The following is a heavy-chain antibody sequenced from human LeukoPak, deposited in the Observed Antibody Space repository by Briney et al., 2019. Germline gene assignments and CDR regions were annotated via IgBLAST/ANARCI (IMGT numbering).Heavy chain of an antibody. Sequence: HSGGSLRLSCAASGFTFSSYGMHWVRQAPGKGLEWVAVIWYDGSNKYYADSVKGRFTISRDNSKNTMSLQMKSMRAENKAVYYCAKSGGSDYYFDYWGQGTLVTVSS. J-gene: IGHJ4*02. V-gene: IGHV3-33*06. D-gene: IGHD1-26*01. CDR3: AKSGGSDYYFDY. CDR1: GFTFSSYG. CDR2: IWYDGSNK.